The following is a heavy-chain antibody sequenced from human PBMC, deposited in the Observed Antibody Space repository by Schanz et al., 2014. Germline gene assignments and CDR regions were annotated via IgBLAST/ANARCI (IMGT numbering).Heavy chain of an antibody. Sequence: QVQLVQSGGEVKKPGASATVSCKASGYIFGSHGMTWVRQAPGQGPELMGWINAHTGNTQYAQKFQGRVNMTRDTVTTTVHLELTRLRTDDTAIYYCARVHIATYHYNSPGAFDIWRQGTRVTVSS. CDR3: ARVHIATYHYNSPGAFDI. J-gene: IGHJ3*02. CDR2: INAHTGNT. V-gene: IGHV1-18*01. CDR1: GYIFGSHG. D-gene: IGHD3-10*01.